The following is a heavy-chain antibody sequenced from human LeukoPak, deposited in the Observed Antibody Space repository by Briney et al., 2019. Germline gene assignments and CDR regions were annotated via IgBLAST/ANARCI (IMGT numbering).Heavy chain of an antibody. D-gene: IGHD6-13*01. CDR3: ARDRYSSSGYNWFDP. V-gene: IGHV1-69*15. Sequence: ASVKVSCKASGGTFSSYAISWVRQAPGQGLEWMGRIIPIFGIANYAQKFQGRVTITADESTSTAYMELSSLRSEDTAVYYCARDRYSSSGYNWFDPWGQGTLVTVSS. CDR1: GGTFSSYA. CDR2: IIPIFGIA. J-gene: IGHJ5*02.